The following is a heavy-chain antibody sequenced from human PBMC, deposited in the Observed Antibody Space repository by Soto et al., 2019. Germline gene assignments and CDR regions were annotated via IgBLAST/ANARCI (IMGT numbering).Heavy chain of an antibody. Sequence: ESVGGVVQPGRSLRLSCAASGFTFSSYAMHWVRQAPGKGLEWVAVISYDGSNKYYADSVKGRFTISRDNSKNTLYLQMNSLRAEDTAVYYCARGGLDYGDYDPNYYYGMDVWGQGTTVTVSS. V-gene: IGHV3-30-3*01. CDR3: ARGGLDYGDYDPNYYYGMDV. CDR1: GFTFSSYA. J-gene: IGHJ6*02. D-gene: IGHD4-17*01. CDR2: ISYDGSNK.